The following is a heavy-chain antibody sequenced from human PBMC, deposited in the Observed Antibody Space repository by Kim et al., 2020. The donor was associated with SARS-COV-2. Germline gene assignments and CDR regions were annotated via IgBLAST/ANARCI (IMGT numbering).Heavy chain of an antibody. J-gene: IGHJ5*02. Sequence: AQKLQGRVTITADESTSTAYMELSSLRSEDTAVYYCAREDYGDYYNWFDPWGQGTLVTVSS. V-gene: IGHV1-69*01. CDR3: AREDYGDYYNWFDP. D-gene: IGHD4-17*01.